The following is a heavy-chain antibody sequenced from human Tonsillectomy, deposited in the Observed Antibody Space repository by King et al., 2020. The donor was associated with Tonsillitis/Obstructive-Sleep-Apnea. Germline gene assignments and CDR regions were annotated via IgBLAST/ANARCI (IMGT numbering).Heavy chain of an antibody. CDR2: INAGNGNT. CDR1: GYTFTSYA. Sequence: VQLVQSGAEVKKPGASVKVSCKASGYTFTSYAMHWVRQAPGQRLEWMGRINAGNGNTKYSQKFQGRVTITRDTSASTAYMELSSLRSEDTAGYYCAGESMAARRGGGSGYWGQGTLVTVSS. D-gene: IGHD6-6*01. J-gene: IGHJ4*02. CDR3: AGESMAARRGGGSGY. V-gene: IGHV1-3*01.